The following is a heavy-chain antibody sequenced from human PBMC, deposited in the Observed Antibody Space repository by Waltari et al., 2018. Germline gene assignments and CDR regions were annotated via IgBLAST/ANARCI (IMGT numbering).Heavy chain of an antibody. V-gene: IGHV1-18*04. CDR2: ISANNGNT. J-gene: IGHJ6*02. Sequence: QVQLVQSGADVKSPGASVKVSCKASGYIFTNYHVTWVRQAPGKGLERMGWISANNGNTEYAQNCQGRVTMTTDTSTNTAYMELRSLRSDDTAVFYCARVVSSSSPSFYYYGLDVWGQGTTVTVSS. CDR1: GYIFTNYH. D-gene: IGHD6-6*01. CDR3: ARVVSSSSPSFYYYGLDV.